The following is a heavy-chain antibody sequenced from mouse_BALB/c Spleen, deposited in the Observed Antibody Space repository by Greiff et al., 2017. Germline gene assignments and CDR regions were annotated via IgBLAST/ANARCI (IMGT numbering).Heavy chain of an antibody. J-gene: IGHJ2*01. CDR3: ARDGVLRLLAY. D-gene: IGHD1-2*01. CDR2: INSNGGST. V-gene: IGHV5-6-3*01. Sequence: EVQLVESGGGLVQPGGSLKLSCAASGFTFSSYGMSWVRQTPDKRLELVATINSNGGSTYYPDSVKGRFTISRDNAKNTLYLQMSSLKSEDTAMYYCARDGVLRLLAYWGQGTTLTVSS. CDR1: GFTFSSYG.